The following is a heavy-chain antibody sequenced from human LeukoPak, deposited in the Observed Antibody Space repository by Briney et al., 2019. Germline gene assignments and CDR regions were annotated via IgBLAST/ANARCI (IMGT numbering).Heavy chain of an antibody. Sequence: GASVKVSCKASGGTFSSYAISWVRQAPGQGLERMGWINTNTGNPTYAQGFTGRFVFSLDTSVSTAYLQISSLKAEDTAVYYCARGRRDGDYSRDWFDPWGQGTLVTVSS. CDR1: GGTFSSYA. D-gene: IGHD4-17*01. CDR3: ARGRRDGDYSRDWFDP. J-gene: IGHJ5*02. CDR2: INTNTGNP. V-gene: IGHV7-4-1*02.